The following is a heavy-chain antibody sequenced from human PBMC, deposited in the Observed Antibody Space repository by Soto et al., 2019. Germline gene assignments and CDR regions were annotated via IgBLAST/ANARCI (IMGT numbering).Heavy chain of an antibody. CDR2: IYPGDSDT. CDR1: GYSFTSYW. J-gene: IGHJ6*02. Sequence: GESLKISCKGSGYSFTSYWIGWVRQMPGKGLEWMGIIYPGDSDTRYSPSFQGQVTISADKSISTAYLQWSSLKASDTAMYYCARHPRAGVSLFGVVTNYYYYGMDVWGQGTTVTVS. CDR3: ARHPRAGVSLFGVVTNYYYYGMDV. D-gene: IGHD3-3*02. V-gene: IGHV5-51*01.